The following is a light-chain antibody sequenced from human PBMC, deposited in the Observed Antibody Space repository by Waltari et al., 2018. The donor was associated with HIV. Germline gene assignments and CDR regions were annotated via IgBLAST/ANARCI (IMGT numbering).Light chain of an antibody. Sequence: DIQMTQSPSSLSASVGDRVTITCRASQAISHNLAWFQKKPGKAPKSLIDAASRLQSGVPTKFIGAGSEADFTLTISSLQPEDFATYYCQQYNSYPITFGRGTRVEIK. CDR2: AAS. CDR1: QAISHN. J-gene: IGKJ5*01. V-gene: IGKV1-16*02. CDR3: QQYNSYPIT.